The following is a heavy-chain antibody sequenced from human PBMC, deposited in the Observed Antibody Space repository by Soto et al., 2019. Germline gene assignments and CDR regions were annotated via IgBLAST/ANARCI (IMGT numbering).Heavy chain of an antibody. Sequence: SETLSLTCTVSGGSISSGGYYWSWIRQHPGKGLEWIGYIYYSGSTYYNPSLKSRVTISVDTSKNQFSLKLSSVTAADTAVYYCAREIPPCYSDYRPGCSQNNWFDPWSQGTLVTVSS. CDR3: AREIPPCYSDYRPGCSQNNWFDP. CDR1: GGSISSGGYY. CDR2: IYYSGST. V-gene: IGHV4-31*03. D-gene: IGHD4-17*01. J-gene: IGHJ5*02.